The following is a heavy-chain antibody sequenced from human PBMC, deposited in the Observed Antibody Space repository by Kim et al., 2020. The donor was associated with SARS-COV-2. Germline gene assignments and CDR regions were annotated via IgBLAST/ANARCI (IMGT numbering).Heavy chain of an antibody. CDR1: GFIFSDYY. V-gene: IGHV3-72*01. CDR3: ARAQYCSGGGCYHPADY. J-gene: IGHJ4*02. Sequence: GGSLRLSCATSGFIFSDYYMDWVRQAPGQGLEWVGRIRNKANSYNTEYAASVQGRVTILRDDLNNSLYLQLNSLKAEDTAVYYCARAQYCSGGGCYHPADYWGQGTLVTVSS. CDR2: IRNKANSYNT. D-gene: IGHD2-21*01.